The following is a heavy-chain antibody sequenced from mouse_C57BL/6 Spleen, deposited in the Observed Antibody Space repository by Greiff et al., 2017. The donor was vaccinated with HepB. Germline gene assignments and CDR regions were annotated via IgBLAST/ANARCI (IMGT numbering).Heavy chain of an antibody. CDR3: ARKDGYFSMDY. J-gene: IGHJ4*01. CDR1: GYAFSSSW. CDR2: IYPGDGDT. D-gene: IGHD2-3*01. V-gene: IGHV1-82*01. Sequence: VKPGASVKISCKASGYAFSSSWMNWVKQRPGKGLEWIGRIYPGDGDTNYNGKFKGKATLTADKSSSTAYMQRSSLTSEDSAVYFCARKDGYFSMDYWGQGTSVTVSS.